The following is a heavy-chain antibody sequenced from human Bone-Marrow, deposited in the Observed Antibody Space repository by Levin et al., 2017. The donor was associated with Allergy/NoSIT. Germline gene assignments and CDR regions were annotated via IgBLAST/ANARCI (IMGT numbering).Heavy chain of an antibody. D-gene: IGHD3-16*01. CDR1: GFTFSSYA. Sequence: PGGSLRLSCAASGFTFSSYAMSWVRQAPGKGLEWVSAISGSGGSTYYADSVKGRFTISRDNSKNTLYLQMNSLRAEDTAVYYCAAYDYVWGSHPHYWGQGTLVTVSS. CDR3: AAYDYVWGSHPHY. CDR2: ISGSGGST. V-gene: IGHV3-23*01. J-gene: IGHJ4*02.